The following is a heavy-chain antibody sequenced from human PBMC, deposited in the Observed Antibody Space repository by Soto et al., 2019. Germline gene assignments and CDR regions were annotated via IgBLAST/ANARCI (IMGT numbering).Heavy chain of an antibody. D-gene: IGHD2-15*01. CDR1: GFTFRSSA. CDR3: AKVVRYCSGGRCYQSQFDC. J-gene: IGHJ4*02. Sequence: EVQLWESGGDLVQPGGSLRLSCAASGFTFRSSAMSWVRQAPGKGLEWVSGISGDGGVTYYADSVKGRFTISRDNSKNTLYLQMNSLRAEDTAAYYCAKVVRYCSGGRCYQSQFDCWGQATLVTVSS. CDR2: ISGDGGVT. V-gene: IGHV3-23*01.